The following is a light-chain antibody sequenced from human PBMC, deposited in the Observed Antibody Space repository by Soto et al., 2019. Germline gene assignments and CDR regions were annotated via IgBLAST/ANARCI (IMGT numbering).Light chain of an antibody. V-gene: IGKV3-20*01. CDR2: GAS. CDR3: QQYGDSPQT. CDR1: QSVSSY. Sequence: EIVLTQSPATLSLSPGERATLSCRASQSVSSYLAWYQQKPGQAPRLLIYGASSRATGIPDRFSGSGSGTEFTLTISSLQSEDFAVYYCQQYGDSPQTFGPGTKVDIK. J-gene: IGKJ1*01.